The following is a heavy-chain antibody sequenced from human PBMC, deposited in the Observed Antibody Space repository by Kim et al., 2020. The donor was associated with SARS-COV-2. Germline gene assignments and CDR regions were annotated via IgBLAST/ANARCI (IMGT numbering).Heavy chain of an antibody. D-gene: IGHD6-19*01. Sequence: YYTPSLKCRVTISVDTSKNQFSLKLSSVTAADTAVYYCARMGIAVAGTVYWGQGTLVTVSS. J-gene: IGHJ4*02. CDR3: ARMGIAVAGTVY. V-gene: IGHV4-39*01.